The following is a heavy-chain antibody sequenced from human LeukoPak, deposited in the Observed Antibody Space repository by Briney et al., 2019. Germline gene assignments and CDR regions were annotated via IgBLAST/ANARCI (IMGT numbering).Heavy chain of an antibody. CDR2: TNHSGST. CDR1: GGSFSDYY. CDR3: ARTGLRFLEWLSVFDP. Sequence: PSETLSLTCAVYGGSFSDYYWSWIRQPPGKGLEWIGETNHSGSTNYNPSLKSRVTISVDTSKNQFSLKLSSVTAADTAVYYCARTGLRFLEWLSVFDPWGQGTLVTVSS. V-gene: IGHV4-34*01. J-gene: IGHJ5*02. D-gene: IGHD3-3*01.